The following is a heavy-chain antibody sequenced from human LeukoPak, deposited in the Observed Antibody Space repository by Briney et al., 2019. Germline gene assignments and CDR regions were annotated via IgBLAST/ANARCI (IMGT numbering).Heavy chain of an antibody. Sequence: SETLSLTCTVSGGSISTYYWSWIRQSPGKGLEWIAYIHYSGSTNYNPSLKGRVTISVDTSKNQFSLKLSSVTAADTAVYYCARRGVHFDWYPGFDYWGQGTLVTVSS. J-gene: IGHJ4*02. CDR1: GGSISTYY. D-gene: IGHD3-9*01. CDR3: ARRGVHFDWYPGFDY. V-gene: IGHV4-59*12. CDR2: IHYSGST.